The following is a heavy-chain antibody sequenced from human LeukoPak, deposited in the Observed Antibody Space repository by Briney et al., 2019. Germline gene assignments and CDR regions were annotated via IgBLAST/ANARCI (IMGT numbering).Heavy chain of an antibody. D-gene: IGHD3-16*01. V-gene: IGHV4-59*12. J-gene: IGHJ5*02. CDR1: GGSISSYY. CDR3: ARDLIMITFGGGNWFDP. Sequence: SETLSLTCTVSGGSISSYYWSWIRRPPGKGLEWIGYIYYSGSTFYNPSLKSRVTISVDTSKNQFTLKLRSVTAADTAVYYCARDLIMITFGGGNWFDPWGQGTLVTVSS. CDR2: IYYSGST.